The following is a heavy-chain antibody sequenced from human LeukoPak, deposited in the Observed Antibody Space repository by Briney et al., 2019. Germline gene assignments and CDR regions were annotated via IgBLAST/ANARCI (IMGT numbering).Heavy chain of an antibody. CDR1: GGTFSSYA. V-gene: IGHV1-69*13. CDR2: IIPIFGTA. D-gene: IGHD4-17*01. Sequence: ASVKVSCKASGGTFSSYAISWVRQAPGQGPEWMGGIIPIFGTANYAQKFQGRVTITADESTSTAYMELSSLRSEDTAVYYCARAQSVGYYGAFDYWGQGTLVTVSS. J-gene: IGHJ4*02. CDR3: ARAQSVGYYGAFDY.